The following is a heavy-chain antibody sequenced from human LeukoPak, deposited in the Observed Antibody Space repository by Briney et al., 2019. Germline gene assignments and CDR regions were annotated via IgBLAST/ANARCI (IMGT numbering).Heavy chain of an antibody. J-gene: IGHJ4*02. V-gene: IGHV1-2*02. Sequence: ASVKVSCKASGYTFTGYYMHWVRQAPGQGLEWMGWINPTSGGTNYAQKFQGRVTMTRDTSISTAYMELSRLRSDDTAVYYCARDPGGIAVAGTFPNWGQGTLVTVSS. CDR2: INPTSGGT. CDR1: GYTFTGYY. CDR3: ARDPGGIAVAGTFPN. D-gene: IGHD6-19*01.